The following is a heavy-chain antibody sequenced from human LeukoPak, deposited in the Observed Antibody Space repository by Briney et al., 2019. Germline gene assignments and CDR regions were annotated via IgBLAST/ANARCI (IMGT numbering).Heavy chain of an antibody. J-gene: IGHJ4*02. CDR1: RFTFSSYS. CDR2: ISSSSGTI. D-gene: IGHD1-26*01. V-gene: IGHV3-48*02. CDR3: ARGGYSGTYFFDY. Sequence: PGGSLRLSCAASRFTFSSYSMNWVRQAPGKGLEWVSYISSSSGTIYYADSVKGRFTISRDNAKNSLYLQMNSLRDEDTAVYYCARGGYSGTYFFDYWGQGTPVTVSS.